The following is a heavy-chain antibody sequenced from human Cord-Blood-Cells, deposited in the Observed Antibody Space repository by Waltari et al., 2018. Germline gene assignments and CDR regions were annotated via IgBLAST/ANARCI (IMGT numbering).Heavy chain of an antibody. CDR2: IWYDGSNK. Sequence: QVQLVESGGGVVQPGRSLRLSCAASGFTFCSYGMYWVRQAPGKGLEWVAVIWYDGSNKYYADSVKGRFTISRDNSKNTLYLQMNSLRAEDTAVYYCARENRAARSYYFDYWGQGTLVTLSS. J-gene: IGHJ4*02. V-gene: IGHV3-33*01. CDR1: GFTFCSYG. CDR3: ARENRAARSYYFDY. D-gene: IGHD6-6*01.